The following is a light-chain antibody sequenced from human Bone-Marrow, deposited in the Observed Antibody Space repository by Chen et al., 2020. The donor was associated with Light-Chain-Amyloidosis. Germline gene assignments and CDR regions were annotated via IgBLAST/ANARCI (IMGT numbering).Light chain of an antibody. CDR1: SSDVGSYNL. CDR2: EGS. Sequence: QSALTQPASVSGSPGQPITISCAGTSSDVGSYNLVSWYQQHPGKAPKLMIYEGSKRPSGVSNRFSGSRSGNTASLTISGLQAADEAEYYCCSYAGSSTFVVFGGGTKLTVL. CDR3: CSYAGSSTFVV. V-gene: IGLV2-23*01. J-gene: IGLJ2*01.